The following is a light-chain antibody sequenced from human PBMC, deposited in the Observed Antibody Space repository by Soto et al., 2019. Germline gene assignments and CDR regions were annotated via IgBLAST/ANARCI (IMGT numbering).Light chain of an antibody. CDR2: SNN. CDR3: AAWDDSLSGYV. J-gene: IGLJ1*01. V-gene: IGLV1-44*01. CDR1: TSNIGSNT. Sequence: QSVLTQPRSVSGTPGQRVTISCSGSTSNIGSNTVNWYQQLPGTAPKLLIYSNNQRPSGVPDRFSGSKSGTSASLAISGLQSEDEADYYCAAWDDSLSGYVFGTGTKVTVL.